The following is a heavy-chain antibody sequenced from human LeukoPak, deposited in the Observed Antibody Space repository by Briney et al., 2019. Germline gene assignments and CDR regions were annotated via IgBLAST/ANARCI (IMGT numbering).Heavy chain of an antibody. CDR2: MNPNSGNT. V-gene: IGHV1-8*02. J-gene: IGHJ4*02. CDR1: GGTFSSYA. D-gene: IGHD6-19*01. Sequence: ASVKVSCKASGGTFSSYAISWVRQATGQGLEWMGWMNPNSGNTSYAQKFQGRVTMTRNTSISTAYLELSSLRSEDTAVYYCARANRIAVAGTVVFHSYWGQGTLVTVSS. CDR3: ARANRIAVAGTVVFHSY.